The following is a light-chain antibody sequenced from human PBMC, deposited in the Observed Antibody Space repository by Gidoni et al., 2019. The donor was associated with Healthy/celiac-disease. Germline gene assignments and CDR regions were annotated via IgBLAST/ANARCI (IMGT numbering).Light chain of an antibody. CDR3: QQRSNWPPRWT. CDR2: DAS. V-gene: IGKV3-11*01. Sequence: EIVLTQSPPTLSLSPGERATLSCRASQSVSSYLAWYQQKPGQAPRLLIYDASNRATGIPARFSGSGSGTDFTLTISSLEPEDFAVYYCQQRSNWPPRWTFGQGTKVEIK. CDR1: QSVSSY. J-gene: IGKJ1*01.